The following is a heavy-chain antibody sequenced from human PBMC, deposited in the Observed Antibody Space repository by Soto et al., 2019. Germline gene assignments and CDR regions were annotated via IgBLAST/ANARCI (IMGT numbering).Heavy chain of an antibody. D-gene: IGHD3-22*01. V-gene: IGHV3-23*01. CDR1: GFTFSSYA. CDR3: AKDNDSSGLGFGYYYGMDV. CDR2: ISGSGVST. Sequence: GGSLRLSCAASGFTFSSYAMGWVRRAPGKGLEWVSAISGSGVSTYYADSVKGRFAISRDNSKNTLYLQMNRLRAEDTAVYYCAKDNDSSGLGFGYYYGMDVWGQGTTVTVSS. J-gene: IGHJ6*02.